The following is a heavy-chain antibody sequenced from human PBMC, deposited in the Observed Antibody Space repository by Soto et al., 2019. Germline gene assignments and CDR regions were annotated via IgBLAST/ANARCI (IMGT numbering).Heavy chain of an antibody. Sequence: EVQLVESGGGLVKPGGSLRLSCAASGFTFSSYSMNWVRQAPGKGLEWVSSISSSSSYIYYADSVKGRFTISRDNAKNSLYLQMNSLRAEDTAVYYCARDRPRTIFRAYYYYGMDVWGQGTTVTVSS. D-gene: IGHD3-3*01. CDR2: ISSSSSYI. V-gene: IGHV3-21*01. J-gene: IGHJ6*02. CDR3: ARDRPRTIFRAYYYYGMDV. CDR1: GFTFSSYS.